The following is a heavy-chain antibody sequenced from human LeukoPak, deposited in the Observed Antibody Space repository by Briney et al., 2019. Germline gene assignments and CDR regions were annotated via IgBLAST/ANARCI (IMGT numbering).Heavy chain of an antibody. CDR1: GGSISNYY. CDR3: AKGGIRSGAFDI. V-gene: IGHV4-59*01. D-gene: IGHD6-13*01. J-gene: IGHJ3*02. Sequence: SVTLSLTCTVSGGSISNYYWSWIRQPPGKGLEWIGYFYYSGSTSYNPSLKSRVTISVATSKNQFSLKLSSVTAADTAVYYCAKGGIRSGAFDIWGQGTRVTVSS. CDR2: FYYSGST.